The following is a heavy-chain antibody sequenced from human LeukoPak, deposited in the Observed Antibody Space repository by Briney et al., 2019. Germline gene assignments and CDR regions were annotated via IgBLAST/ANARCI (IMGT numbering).Heavy chain of an antibody. D-gene: IGHD2-2*01. J-gene: IGHJ5*02. CDR2: IYYSRST. CDR1: GGSISSYY. CDR3: ARAYQLLSFRFDP. Sequence: KPSETLSLTCTVSGGSISSYYWSWIRQPPGKGLEWIGYIYYSRSTNYNPSLKSRVTISVDTSKNQFSLKLSSVTAADTAVYYCARAYQLLSFRFDPWGQGTLVTVSS. V-gene: IGHV4-59*01.